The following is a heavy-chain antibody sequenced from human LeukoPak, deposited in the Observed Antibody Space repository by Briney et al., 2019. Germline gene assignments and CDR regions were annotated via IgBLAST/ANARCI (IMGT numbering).Heavy chain of an antibody. CDR3: ARGALYSGWSYYFDY. CDR1: GGSISLSYYY. V-gene: IGHV4-39*07. Sequence: SETLSLTCSVSGGSISLSYYYWGWIRQPPGKALEWIGSVYYSGTTSYNPSLKSRVTISVDMSKNHFSLRLSSVTAADTAMYYCARGALYSGWSYYFDYWGQGSQVTVSS. CDR2: VYYSGTT. D-gene: IGHD6-19*01. J-gene: IGHJ4*02.